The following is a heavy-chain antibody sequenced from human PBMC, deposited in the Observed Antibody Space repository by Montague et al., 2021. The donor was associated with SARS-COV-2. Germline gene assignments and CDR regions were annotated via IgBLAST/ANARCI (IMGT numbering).Heavy chain of an antibody. D-gene: IGHD4-17*01. CDR2: IYSSGST. V-gene: IGHV4-61*02. CDR3: ARDYGDYSYYYGLDV. J-gene: IGHJ6*02. Sequence: TLSLTCTVSGGSIRSGSYYWSWIRQPAGKGLEWIGRIYSSGSTNYNPSLKSRVTMSVDTSKNQFSLKVSPVTAADTAVYYCARDYGDYSYYYGLDVWGQGTTVTVSS. CDR1: GGSIRSGSYY.